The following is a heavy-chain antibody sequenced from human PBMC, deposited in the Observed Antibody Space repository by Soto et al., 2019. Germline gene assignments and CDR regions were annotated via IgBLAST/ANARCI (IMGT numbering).Heavy chain of an antibody. CDR3: ARARAYGSGRRNWFDP. CDR2: INHSGST. V-gene: IGHV4-34*01. D-gene: IGHD3-10*01. J-gene: IGHJ5*02. Sequence: TSETLSLTCAVYGGSFSGYYWSWIRQPPGKGLEWIGEINHSGSTNYNPSLKSRVTISVDTSKNQFSLKLSSVTAADTAVYYCARARAYGSGRRNWFDPWGQGTLVTVSS. CDR1: GGSFSGYY.